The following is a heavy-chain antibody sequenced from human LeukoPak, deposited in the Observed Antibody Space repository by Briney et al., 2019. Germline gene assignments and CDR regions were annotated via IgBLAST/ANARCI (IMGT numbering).Heavy chain of an antibody. V-gene: IGHV1-69-2*01. Sequence: GASVKASCKASGYTFTDYYMHWVQQTPGKGLEWIGRVDPEDGETIYAEKFQGRVTITADTSTDTAYMELSSLRSEDTAVYYCATSDPARPLSESDAFDIWGQGTIVTVSS. CDR3: ATSDPARPLSESDAFDI. J-gene: IGHJ3*02. CDR1: GYTFTDYY. CDR2: VDPEDGET. D-gene: IGHD6-6*01.